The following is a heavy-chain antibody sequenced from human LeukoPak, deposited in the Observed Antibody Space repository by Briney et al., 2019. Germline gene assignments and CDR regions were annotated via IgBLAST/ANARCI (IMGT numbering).Heavy chain of an antibody. CDR3: ASLTLNDFWSGPGGVGDY. D-gene: IGHD3-3*01. J-gene: IGHJ4*02. CDR2: IYYSGST. Sequence: MSSETLSLTCTVSGGSISSSSYYWGWIRQPPGKGLEWIGSIYYSGSTYYNPSLKSRVTISVDTSKNQFSLKLSSVTAADTAVYYCASLTLNDFWSGPGGVGDYWGQGTLVTVSS. V-gene: IGHV4-39*01. CDR1: GGSISSSSYY.